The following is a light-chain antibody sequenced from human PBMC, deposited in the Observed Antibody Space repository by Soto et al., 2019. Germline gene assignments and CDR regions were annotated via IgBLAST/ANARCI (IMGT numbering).Light chain of an antibody. CDR2: GAS. V-gene: IGKV3-20*01. CDR3: QQYGSSLPWT. J-gene: IGKJ1*01. CDR1: QSVSSSY. Sequence: EIVLTQSPGTLSLSPGERATLSCRASQSVSSSYLAWYQQKPGKAPRLLIYGASSRATGIPDRVSGSGSGTDFTLTISRLEPEDFAVYYCQQYGSSLPWTFGQGTKVEIK.